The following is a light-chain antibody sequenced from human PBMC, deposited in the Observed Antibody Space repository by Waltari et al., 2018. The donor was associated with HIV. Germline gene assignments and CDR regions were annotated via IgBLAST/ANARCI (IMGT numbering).Light chain of an antibody. J-gene: IGLJ3*02. CDR2: DTS. Sequence: QAVVTQEPSLTVSPGGTVTLTCGPSTGAVTSGHYPYWFQQKPGQAPRTLIYDTSNKHSWAPAGCAGSLLRRKAALTRSGAQPEDEAEDYCLLSDSGANWVVGGGTKLTVL. CDR3: LLSDSGANWV. V-gene: IGLV7-46*01. CDR1: TGAVTSGHY.